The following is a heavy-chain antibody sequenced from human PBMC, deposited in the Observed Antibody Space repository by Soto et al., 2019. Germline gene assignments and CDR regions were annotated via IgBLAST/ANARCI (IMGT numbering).Heavy chain of an antibody. CDR1: GFTFSSYA. Sequence: QVQLVESGGGVVQPGRSLRLSCAASGFTFSSYAMHWVRKAPGKGLEWVAVISYDGSNKYYADSVKGRFTISRDNSKNTLYLQMNSLRAEDTAVYYCARDGPGYCSGGSCYHGLDYWGQGTLVTVSS. V-gene: IGHV3-30-3*01. J-gene: IGHJ4*02. CDR2: ISYDGSNK. D-gene: IGHD2-15*01. CDR3: ARDGPGYCSGGSCYHGLDY.